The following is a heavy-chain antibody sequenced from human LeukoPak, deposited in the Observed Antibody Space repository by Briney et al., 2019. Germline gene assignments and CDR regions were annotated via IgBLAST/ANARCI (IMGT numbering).Heavy chain of an antibody. CDR2: IDTVGNT. CDR3: LRIRTREHQYGMDV. V-gene: IGHV3-13*01. J-gene: IGHJ6*02. D-gene: IGHD1-26*01. CDR1: GFTFSNYD. Sequence: GGSLRLSCAASGFTFSNYDMHWVRQASGKPLEWVSAIDTVGNTYYTVSVMARFTISREDPGNSLYLQMNSLRDGDRDVYYCLRIRTREHQYGMDVWGQGTTVAVPS.